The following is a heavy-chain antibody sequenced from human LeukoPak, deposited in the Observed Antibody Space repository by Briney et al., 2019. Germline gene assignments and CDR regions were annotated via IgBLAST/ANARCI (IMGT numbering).Heavy chain of an antibody. CDR2: IKQDGSEK. D-gene: IGHD2-21*02. Sequence: GGSLRLSCAASGFTFSSYGIHWVRQAPGKGLEWVANIKQDGSEKYYVDSVKGRFTNSRDNAKNSLYLQMNSLRAEDTAVYYCASMTTYCGGHCYFFDFWGQGTLVTVSS. CDR3: ASMTTYCGGHCYFFDF. V-gene: IGHV3-7*01. J-gene: IGHJ4*02. CDR1: GFTFSSYG.